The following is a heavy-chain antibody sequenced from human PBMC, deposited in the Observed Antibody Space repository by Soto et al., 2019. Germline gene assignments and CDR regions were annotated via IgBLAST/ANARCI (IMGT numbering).Heavy chain of an antibody. Sequence: ASVKVYCKASGYTFTSYGISWGRQAPGQGLDWMGWISTYSGNTNYAQKFQGWVTMTSDTSISTAYMEVSRLRSDDSAVYYCARSSEVTTALGYWGQGTPVTVSS. J-gene: IGHJ4*02. D-gene: IGHD4-17*01. CDR1: GYTFTSYG. CDR3: ARSSEVTTALGY. CDR2: ISTYSGNT. V-gene: IGHV1-18*01.